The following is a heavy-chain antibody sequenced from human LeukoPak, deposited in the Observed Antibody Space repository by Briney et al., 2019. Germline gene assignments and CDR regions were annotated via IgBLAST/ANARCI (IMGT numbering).Heavy chain of an antibody. D-gene: IGHD6-13*01. V-gene: IGHV3-64*02. Sequence: PGGSLRLSCAASGFTFSSYAMHWVRQAPGKGLEYVSAISSNRGSTYYADSVRGRFTISRDNSENTLYLQMGSLRAEDMAVYYCARGPRSSPTEYFDYWGQGTLVTVSS. J-gene: IGHJ4*02. CDR2: ISSNRGST. CDR3: ARGPRSSPTEYFDY. CDR1: GFTFSSYA.